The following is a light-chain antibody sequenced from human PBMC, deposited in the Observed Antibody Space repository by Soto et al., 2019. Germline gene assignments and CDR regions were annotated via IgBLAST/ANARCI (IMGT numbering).Light chain of an antibody. Sequence: QSVLTQPASVSGSPGQSITISCTGTSNDVGSYNLVSWYQQHPGKAPKLMIYEGSKRPSGVSNRFSGSKSGNTASLTISGLQAEDEADYYCCSFAGSSPWVFGGGTKVTVL. CDR1: SNDVGSYNL. V-gene: IGLV2-23*01. CDR3: CSFAGSSPWV. J-gene: IGLJ3*02. CDR2: EGS.